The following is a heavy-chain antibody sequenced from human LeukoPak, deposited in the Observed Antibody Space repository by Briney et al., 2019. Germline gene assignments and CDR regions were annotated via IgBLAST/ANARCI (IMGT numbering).Heavy chain of an antibody. Sequence: SVKVSCKAPGGTFSSYAISWVRQAPGQGLEWMGGIIPIFGTANYAQKFQGRVTITADESTSTAYMELSSLRSEDTAVYYCARGPEYSSSSASDYWGQGTLVTVSS. D-gene: IGHD6-6*01. V-gene: IGHV1-69*13. CDR1: GGTFSSYA. CDR3: ARGPEYSSSSASDY. J-gene: IGHJ4*02. CDR2: IIPIFGTA.